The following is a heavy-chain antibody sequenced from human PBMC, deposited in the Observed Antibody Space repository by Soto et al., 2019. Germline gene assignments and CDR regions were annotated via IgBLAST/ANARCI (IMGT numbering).Heavy chain of an antibody. D-gene: IGHD3-3*01. CDR1: GGTFSSYT. CDR2: IIPILGIA. V-gene: IGHV1-69*04. J-gene: IGHJ4*02. Sequence: GASVKVSCKASGGTFSSYTISLVRQAPGQGLEWMGRIIPILGIANYAQKFQGRVTITADKSTSTAYMELSSLRSEDTAVYYCARERKDITYYDFWSGYQPYYFDYWGQGTLVTVSS. CDR3: ARERKDITYYDFWSGYQPYYFDY.